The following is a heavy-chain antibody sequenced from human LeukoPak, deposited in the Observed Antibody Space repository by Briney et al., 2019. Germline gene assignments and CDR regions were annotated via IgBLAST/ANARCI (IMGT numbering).Heavy chain of an antibody. V-gene: IGHV3-21*06. D-gene: IGHD3-9*01. J-gene: IGHJ3*02. CDR3: ARDTYDILTGYYQWAFDI. CDR1: GFSFSSYT. CDR2: ISSSSSYI. Sequence: AGSLRLSCAASGFSFSSYTMSWVRQPPGKGLEWVSSISSSSSYIYYADPVKGRFIISRDNAKNSPYLQMTSMRAEDTGVYYCARDTYDILTGYYQWAFDIWGQGTMDSVSS.